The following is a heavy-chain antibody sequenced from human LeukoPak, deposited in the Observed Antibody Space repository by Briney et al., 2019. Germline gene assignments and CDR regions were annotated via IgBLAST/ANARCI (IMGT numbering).Heavy chain of an antibody. V-gene: IGHV3-74*01. Sequence: PGGSLRLSCAASGFTFINYWMHWVRQAPGEGLVWVSHISNDGSTTTYADSVKGRFTISRDNAKNTLYLHVNSLRAEDTAVYYCARGGFCSGADCRGSFDYWGQGSLVTVSS. CDR1: GFTFINYW. CDR2: ISNDGSTT. J-gene: IGHJ4*02. CDR3: ARGGFCSGADCRGSFDY. D-gene: IGHD2-15*01.